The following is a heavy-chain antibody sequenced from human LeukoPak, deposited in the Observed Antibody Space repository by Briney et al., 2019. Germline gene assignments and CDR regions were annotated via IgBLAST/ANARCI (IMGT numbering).Heavy chain of an antibody. J-gene: IGHJ4*02. CDR2: IYYSGST. CDR3: ASGGTLRTFGY. CDR1: GDSISSGTYY. D-gene: IGHD3-16*01. Sequence: SETLSLTCTVSGDSISSGTYYSGWIRQPPGKGLEWIGTIYYSGSTYYNPSLKSRVTISVDTSKNQFSLKLSSVTAADTAVYFCASGGTLRTFGYWGQGTLVTVSS. V-gene: IGHV4-39*01.